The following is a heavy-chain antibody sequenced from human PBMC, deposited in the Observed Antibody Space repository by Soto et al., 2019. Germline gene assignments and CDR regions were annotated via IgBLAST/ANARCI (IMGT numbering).Heavy chain of an antibody. CDR2: ISIGGDKT. CDR3: AKWDGDGDH. Sequence: EVQLLESGGDLIQPGGSLRLSCAASGFTFSSHSFTWVRQAPGKGLEYVSGISIGGDKTWHADSVKGRFTVSRDNSKNTVYLQMNSLRVDDTAVYYCAKWDGDGDHWGQGTLVTVSS. CDR1: GFTFSSHS. J-gene: IGHJ5*02. V-gene: IGHV3-23*01. D-gene: IGHD1-26*01.